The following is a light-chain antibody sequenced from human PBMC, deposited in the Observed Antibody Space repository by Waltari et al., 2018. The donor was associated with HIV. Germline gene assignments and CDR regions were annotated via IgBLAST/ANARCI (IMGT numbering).Light chain of an antibody. CDR1: QSVIGNY. CDR2: GTT. V-gene: IGKV3-20*01. Sequence: CRASQSVIGNYLAWYQQKAGQAPILLIYGTTRRAPGIPDRFSGSGSGTDFTLIVSRLEPEDFAVYYCQQYAGSPPTFGQGTNVEIK. J-gene: IGKJ1*01. CDR3: QQYAGSPPT.